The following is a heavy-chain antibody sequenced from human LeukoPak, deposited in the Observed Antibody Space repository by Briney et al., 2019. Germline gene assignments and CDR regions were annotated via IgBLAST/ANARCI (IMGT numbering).Heavy chain of an antibody. D-gene: IGHD4-17*01. J-gene: IGHJ5*02. V-gene: IGHV3-30*18. CDR2: ISYDGSNK. CDR1: GFTFSSYG. Sequence: GGSLRLSCAASGFTFSSYGMHWVRQAPGKGLEWVAFISYDGSNKYYADSVKGRFTISRDNSKNTLYLQMNSLRAEDTAVYYCAKDPEPYGDYINWFDPWGQGTLVTVSS. CDR3: AKDPEPYGDYINWFDP.